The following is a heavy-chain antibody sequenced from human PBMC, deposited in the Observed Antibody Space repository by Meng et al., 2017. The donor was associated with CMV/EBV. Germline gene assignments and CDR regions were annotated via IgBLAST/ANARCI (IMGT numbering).Heavy chain of an antibody. J-gene: IGHJ6*02. CDR2: IIPILGIA. CDR3: ARQRVTIFGVVTLYYGMDV. V-gene: IGHV1-69*10. CDR1: GGTFISYA. Sequence: SVKVSCKASGGTFISYAISWVRQPPGQGLEWMGGIIPILGIANYAQKFQGRVKITADKSTSTAYMELSSLRSEDTAVYYCARQRVTIFGVVTLYYGMDVWGQGTTVTVSS. D-gene: IGHD3-3*01.